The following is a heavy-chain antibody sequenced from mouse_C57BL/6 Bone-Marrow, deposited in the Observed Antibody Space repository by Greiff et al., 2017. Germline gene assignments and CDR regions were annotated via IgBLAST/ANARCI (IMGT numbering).Heavy chain of an antibody. CDR3: AGDRYGNYGYWYFDV. V-gene: IGHV12-3*01. CDR1: GFPITSGYY. J-gene: IGHJ1*03. CDR2: ITHSGET. D-gene: IGHD2-1*01. Sequence: QVQLQQSGPGLVKPSQSLFLTCSITGFPITSGYYWIWIRQSPGKPLEWMGYITHSGETFYNPSLQSPISITRETSKNQFFLQLNSVTTEDTAMYYCAGDRYGNYGYWYFDVWGTGTTVTVSS.